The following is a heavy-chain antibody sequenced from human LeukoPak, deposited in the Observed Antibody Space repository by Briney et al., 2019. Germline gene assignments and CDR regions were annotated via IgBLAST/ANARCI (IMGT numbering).Heavy chain of an antibody. V-gene: IGHV3-23*01. Sequence: PGGSLRLSCAASGFTFSSYAMSWVRQAPGKGLEWVSAISGSGGSTYYADSVKGRFTISRDNSKNTLYLQMNSLRAEDTAVYYCAKDRVGMTTVTNFDYWGQGTLVTVSS. J-gene: IGHJ4*02. D-gene: IGHD4-11*01. CDR1: GFTFSSYA. CDR3: AKDRVGMTTVTNFDY. CDR2: ISGSGGST.